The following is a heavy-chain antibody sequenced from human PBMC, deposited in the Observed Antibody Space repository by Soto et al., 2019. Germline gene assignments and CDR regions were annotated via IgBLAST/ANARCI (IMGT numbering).Heavy chain of an antibody. V-gene: IGHV3-30*15. CDR1: GFTFSSYA. Sequence: QVQLVESGGGVVEPGRSLRLSCAASGFTFSSYAMHWVRQAPGKGLEWVAVISHDGSITYYSDSVKGRFTMSRDNSNNTLFLQMCSLRSEDTAISYCAKDEYWESHFYYFMDLWGRGTTVTVSS. CDR2: ISHDGSIT. CDR3: AKDEYWESHFYYFMDL. J-gene: IGHJ6*03. D-gene: IGHD3-16*01.